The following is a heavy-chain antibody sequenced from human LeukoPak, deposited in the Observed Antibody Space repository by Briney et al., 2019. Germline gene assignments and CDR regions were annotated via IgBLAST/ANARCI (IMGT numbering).Heavy chain of an antibody. Sequence: GGSLRLSCVASGFTFSSYGMSWVRQAPGKGLEWVSAISGSGGNTYYADSVKGRFTISRDNPKNTLYLQMNSPRAEDTAVYYCAKDPNGDYLGAFDIWGQGTMVTVSS. D-gene: IGHD4-17*01. CDR3: AKDPNGDYLGAFDI. J-gene: IGHJ3*02. CDR1: GFTFSSYG. CDR2: ISGSGGNT. V-gene: IGHV3-23*01.